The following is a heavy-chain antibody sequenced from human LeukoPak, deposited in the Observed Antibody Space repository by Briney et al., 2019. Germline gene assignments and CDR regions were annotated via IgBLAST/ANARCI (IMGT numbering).Heavy chain of an antibody. CDR3: AKGRYYYDSSGYYYGY. D-gene: IGHD3-22*01. CDR2: IRSDGSDT. CDR1: GFTFSDTW. V-gene: IGHV3-74*01. J-gene: IGHJ4*02. Sequence: PGGSLRLSCAASGFTFSDTWMHWVRQAPGEGLVWVSRIRSDGSDTRYAESVKGRFTISRDNAKNTLYLQMNSLRAEDTAVYYCAKGRYYYDSSGYYYGYWGQGTLVTVSS.